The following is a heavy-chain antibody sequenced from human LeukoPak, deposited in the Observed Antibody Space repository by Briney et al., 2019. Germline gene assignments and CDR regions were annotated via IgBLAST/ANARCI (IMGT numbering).Heavy chain of an antibody. D-gene: IGHD3-22*01. V-gene: IGHV4-59*07. CDR3: SRLYSYESSGYYFYYFDY. CDR1: GGSISSSY. Sequence: SDTLSLTCTVSGGSISSSYWSWIRQPPGKGLEWIGHIYYTGSPNYSPSLKSRVTILLDTSKNQFSLKLSSVTAADTAVYYCSRLYSYESSGYYFYYFDYWGQGTLATVSS. CDR2: IYYTGSP. J-gene: IGHJ4*02.